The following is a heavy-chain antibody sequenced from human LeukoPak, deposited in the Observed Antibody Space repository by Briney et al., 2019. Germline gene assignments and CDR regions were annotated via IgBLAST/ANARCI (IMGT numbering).Heavy chain of an antibody. D-gene: IGHD6-19*01. Sequence: PPETLSLTCTVSGGSITSDAYYWGWIRQPPGKGLEWIGEINHSGSTNYNPSLKSRVTISVDTSKNQFSLKLNSVTAADTAVYYCATIVVTGTARGYLQHWGQGTLVAVSS. CDR1: GGSITSDAYY. V-gene: IGHV4-39*07. CDR3: ATIVVTGTARGYLQH. CDR2: INHSGST. J-gene: IGHJ1*01.